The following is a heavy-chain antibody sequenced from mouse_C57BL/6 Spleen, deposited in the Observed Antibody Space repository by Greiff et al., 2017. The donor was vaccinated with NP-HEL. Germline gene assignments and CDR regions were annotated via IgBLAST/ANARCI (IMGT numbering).Heavy chain of an antibody. CDR3: TRSGLLRYPAWFAY. D-gene: IGHD1-1*01. Sequence: DVQLVESGEGLVKPGGSLKLSCAASGFTFSSYAMSWVRQTPEKRLEWVAYISSGGDYIYYADTVKGRFTISRDNARNTLYLQMSSLKSEDTAMYYCTRSGLLRYPAWFAYWGQGTLVTVSA. CDR1: GFTFSSYA. J-gene: IGHJ3*01. V-gene: IGHV5-9-1*02. CDR2: ISSGGDYI.